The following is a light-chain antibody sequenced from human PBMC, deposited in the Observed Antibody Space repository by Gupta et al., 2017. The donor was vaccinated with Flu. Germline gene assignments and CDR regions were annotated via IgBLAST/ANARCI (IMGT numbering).Light chain of an antibody. J-gene: IGLJ3*02. CDR1: SSNIGSNY. V-gene: IGLV1-47*01. Sequence: QSVLTQPPSASGTPGRWVTISCSGSSSNIGSNYVSWYQQLPGPAPKVLIYRNNQRPSGAPDRFSGSKSGISASLAISGLRSEDEADYYCAAWDDSLSVWVFGGGTKLTVL. CDR2: RNN. CDR3: AAWDDSLSVWV.